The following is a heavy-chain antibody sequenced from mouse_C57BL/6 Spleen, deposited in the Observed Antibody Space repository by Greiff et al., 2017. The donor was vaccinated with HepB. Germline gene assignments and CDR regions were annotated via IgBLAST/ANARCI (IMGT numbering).Heavy chain of an antibody. V-gene: IGHV2-5*01. D-gene: IGHD2-1*01. J-gene: IGHJ4*01. CDR2: IWRGGST. CDR1: GFSLTSYG. Sequence: QVQLQQSGPGLVQPSQSLSITCTVSGFSLTSYGVHWVRQSPGKGLEWLGVIWRGGSTDYNAAFMSRLSITKDNSKSQVFFKMNSLQADDTAIYYCAKNCENGKGAMDYWGQGTSVTVSS. CDR3: AKNCENGKGAMDY.